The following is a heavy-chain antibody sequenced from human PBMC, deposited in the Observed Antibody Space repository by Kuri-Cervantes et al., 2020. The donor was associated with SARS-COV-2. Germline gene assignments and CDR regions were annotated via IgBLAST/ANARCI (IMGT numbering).Heavy chain of an antibody. CDR1: GGSFSGYY. D-gene: IGHD3-16*01. Sequence: TLSLTCAVYGGSFSGYYWSWIRQPPGKGLEWIGEINHSGSTNYNPSLKSRVTISVDTSKNQFSLKLSSVTAADTAVYYCARDQGGYYMDVWGKGTTVTVSS. CDR2: INHSGST. V-gene: IGHV4-34*01. J-gene: IGHJ6*03. CDR3: ARDQGGYYMDV.